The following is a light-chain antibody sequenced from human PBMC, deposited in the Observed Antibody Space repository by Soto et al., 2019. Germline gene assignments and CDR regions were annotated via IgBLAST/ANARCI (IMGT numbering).Light chain of an antibody. Sequence: QSVPAQPPSASGSPGQTVTVSRTGTPSDVGGYISVSWYQQHTGKAPKLVIYEVNKRPSGVPDRISAYKSGFTAFLIVSGLKAEDEADYYCSSYACFNRDLFGTGTKVTVL. V-gene: IGLV2-8*01. CDR3: SSYACFNRDL. CDR1: PSDVGGYIS. CDR2: EVN. J-gene: IGLJ1*01.